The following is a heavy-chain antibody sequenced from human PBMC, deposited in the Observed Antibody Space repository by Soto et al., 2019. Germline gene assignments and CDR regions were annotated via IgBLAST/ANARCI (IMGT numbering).Heavy chain of an antibody. CDR1: GYIFTDYY. Sequence: ASVKVSCKVSGYIFTDYYMHWVRHAPGQELGWMGRINPNSGSTNYAQKFQGRVTMTRDTSISTAYMELSRLRSDDTAVYYREREIHIASSGSMDVWGQGTTVTVSS. V-gene: IGHV1-2*06. D-gene: IGHD6-13*01. CDR3: EREIHIASSGSMDV. CDR2: INPNSGST. J-gene: IGHJ6*02.